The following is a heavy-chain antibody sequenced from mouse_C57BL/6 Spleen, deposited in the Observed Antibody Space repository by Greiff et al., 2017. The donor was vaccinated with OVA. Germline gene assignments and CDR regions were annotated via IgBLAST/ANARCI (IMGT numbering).Heavy chain of an antibody. Sequence: EVKLMESGGGLVKPGGSLKLSCAASGFTFSDYGMHWVRQAPEKGLEWVAYISSGSSTLYYADTVKGRFTISRDNAKNTLFLQMTSLRSEDTAMYYCASLTTVVATRYFDVWGTGTTVTVSS. D-gene: IGHD1-1*01. J-gene: IGHJ1*03. CDR2: ISSGSSTL. CDR1: GFTFSDYG. CDR3: ASLTTVVATRYFDV. V-gene: IGHV5-17*01.